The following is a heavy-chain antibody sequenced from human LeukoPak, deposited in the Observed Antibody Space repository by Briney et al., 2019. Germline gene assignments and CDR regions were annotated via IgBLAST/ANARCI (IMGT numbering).Heavy chain of an antibody. CDR2: ISGSGGST. CDR3: ARHKGYYDFWRLDY. V-gene: IGHV3-23*01. D-gene: IGHD3-3*01. Sequence: PGGSLRLSCAASGFTFSRYGMHWVRQAPGKGLEWVSAISGSGGSTYYADSVKGRFTISRDNSKNTLYLQMNSLRAEDTAVYYCARHKGYYDFWRLDYWGQGTLVTVSS. J-gene: IGHJ4*02. CDR1: GFTFSRYG.